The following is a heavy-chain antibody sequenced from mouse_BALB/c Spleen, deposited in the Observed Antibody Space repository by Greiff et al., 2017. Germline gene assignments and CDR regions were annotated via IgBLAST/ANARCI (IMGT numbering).Heavy chain of an antibody. D-gene: IGHD4-1*01. CDR3: ARRGGAGTMSGYFDY. V-gene: IGHV5-6*01. CDR1: GFTFSSYG. Sequence: EVQVVESGGDLVKPGGSLKLSCAASGFTFSSYGMSWVRQTPDKRLEWVATISSGGSYTYYPDSVKGRFTITRDNAKNTRYLQMSSLKSEDTAMYYCARRGGAGTMSGYFDYWGQGTTLTVSS. CDR2: ISSGGSYT. J-gene: IGHJ2*01.